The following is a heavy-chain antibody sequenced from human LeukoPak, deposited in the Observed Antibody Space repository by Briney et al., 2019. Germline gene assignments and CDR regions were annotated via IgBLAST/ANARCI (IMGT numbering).Heavy chain of an antibody. V-gene: IGHV1-58*01. Sequence: SVKVSCKASGFTSTSSAVQWVRQARGQRLEWIEWIVVGSGNANYAQKFQERVTITRDMSTSTAYMELSSLRSEDTAVYYCAAVAAAGHRLDYWGQGTLVTVSS. CDR2: IVVGSGNA. J-gene: IGHJ4*02. CDR1: GFTSTSSA. D-gene: IGHD6-13*01. CDR3: AAVAAAGHRLDY.